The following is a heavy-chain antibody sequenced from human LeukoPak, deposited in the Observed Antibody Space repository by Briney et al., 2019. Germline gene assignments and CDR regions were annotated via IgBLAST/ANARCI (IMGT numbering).Heavy chain of an antibody. CDR1: GFTFSSYG. V-gene: IGHV3-21*01. D-gene: IGHD2-15*01. CDR2: ISSSSSYI. CDR3: ARGPWSSFDY. J-gene: IGHJ4*02. Sequence: PGGSLRLSCAASGFTFSSYGMSWFRRAPGKGLEWVSSISSSSSYIYYADSVKGRFTISRDNAKDSLYLQMNSLRAEDTAVYYCARGPWSSFDYWGQGTLVTVSS.